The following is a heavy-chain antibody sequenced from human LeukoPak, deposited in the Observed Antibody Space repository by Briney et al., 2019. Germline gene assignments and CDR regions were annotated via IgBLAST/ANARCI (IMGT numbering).Heavy chain of an antibody. CDR1: GFTFSSYG. J-gene: IGHJ4*02. D-gene: IGHD4-17*01. CDR3: ARGWSESTVTPQDY. CDR2: ISYDGSNK. Sequence: PGGSLRLSCAASGFTFSSYGMHWVRQAPGKGLEWVAVISYDGSNKYYADSVKGRFTISRDNSKNTLYLQMNSLRAGDTAVYYCARGWSESTVTPQDYWGQGTLVTVSS. V-gene: IGHV3-30*03.